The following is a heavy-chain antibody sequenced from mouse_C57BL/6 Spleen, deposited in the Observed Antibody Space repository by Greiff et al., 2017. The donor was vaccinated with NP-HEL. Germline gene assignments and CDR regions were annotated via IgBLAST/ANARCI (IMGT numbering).Heavy chain of an antibody. J-gene: IGHJ2*01. CDR2: INPNTGGT. CDR1: GYTFTDYN. CDR3: ARRSNYGGEYYFDY. Sequence: EVKLVESGPELVKPGASVKMSCKASGYTFTDYNMHWVKQSHGKSLEWIGYINPNTGGTSYNQKFKGKATLTVNKSSSTAYMELRSLTSEDSAVYYCARRSNYGGEYYFDYWGQGTTLTVSS. V-gene: IGHV1-22*01. D-gene: IGHD2-5*01.